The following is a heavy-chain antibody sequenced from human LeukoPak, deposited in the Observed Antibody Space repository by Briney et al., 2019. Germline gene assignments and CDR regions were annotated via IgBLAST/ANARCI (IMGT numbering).Heavy chain of an antibody. Sequence: PGGSLRLSCAASGFTFSSYEMNWVRQAPGKGLEWVSYISSSGSTIYYADSVKGRFTISRDNSKNTLYLQMNSLRAEDTAVYYCAKGVITYAGFDYWGQGTLVTVSS. CDR2: ISSSGSTI. J-gene: IGHJ4*02. V-gene: IGHV3-48*03. CDR1: GFTFSSYE. CDR3: AKGVITYAGFDY. D-gene: IGHD1-20*01.